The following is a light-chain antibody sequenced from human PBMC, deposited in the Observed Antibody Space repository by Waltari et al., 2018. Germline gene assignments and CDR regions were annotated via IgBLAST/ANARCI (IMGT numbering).Light chain of an antibody. V-gene: IGKV1-39*01. CDR3: QQRYSTPYT. CDR1: QSISSY. J-gene: IGKJ2*01. Sequence: DIQMTQSPSSLSASVGARVTITCLASQSISSYLNWYQQKPGQAPKLLIYAASSLQSWVPARFSGSGSGTDFTLTISSLQPEDFATYYCQQRYSTPYTFGQGTKLEIK. CDR2: AAS.